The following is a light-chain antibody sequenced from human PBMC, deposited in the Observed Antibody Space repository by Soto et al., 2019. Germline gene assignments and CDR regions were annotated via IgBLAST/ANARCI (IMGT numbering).Light chain of an antibody. Sequence: QSALTQPASVSGSPGQSITISCTGSSSDVGGYNYVSWYQQHPGKAPKLMIYDVSNRPSGISDRFSGSKSDNTASLTISGLQAEDEAEYYCSSYTTSSSYVVGTGTKLTVL. J-gene: IGLJ1*01. CDR1: SSDVGGYNY. CDR3: SSYTTSSSYV. V-gene: IGLV2-14*03. CDR2: DVS.